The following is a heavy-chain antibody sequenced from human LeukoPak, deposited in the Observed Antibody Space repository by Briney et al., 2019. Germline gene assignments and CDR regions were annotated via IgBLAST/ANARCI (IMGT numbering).Heavy chain of an antibody. CDR1: GGSISSGGYY. J-gene: IGHJ5*02. Sequence: SETLSLTCTVSGGSISSGGYYWSWIRQHPGKGLEWIGYIYYSGSTYYNPSLKSRVTISVDTSKNQFSLKLSSVTAADTAVYYCARADIVVVPAAVNWSDPWGQGTLVTVSS. V-gene: IGHV4-31*03. CDR3: ARADIVVVPAAVNWSDP. D-gene: IGHD2-2*01. CDR2: IYYSGST.